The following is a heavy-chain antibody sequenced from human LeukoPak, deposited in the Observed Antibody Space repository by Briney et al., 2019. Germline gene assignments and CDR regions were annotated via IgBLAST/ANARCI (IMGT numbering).Heavy chain of an antibody. J-gene: IGHJ6*02. Sequence: SVKVSCKASGGTFSSYAISWVRQAPGQGLEWMGGIIPIFGTANYAQKFQGRVTITADESTSTAYMELSSLRSDDTAVYYCARGAPFFIVVVPAAADGMDVWGQGTTVTVSS. CDR3: ARGAPFFIVVVPAAADGMDV. D-gene: IGHD2-2*01. V-gene: IGHV1-69*13. CDR2: IIPIFGTA. CDR1: GGTFSSYA.